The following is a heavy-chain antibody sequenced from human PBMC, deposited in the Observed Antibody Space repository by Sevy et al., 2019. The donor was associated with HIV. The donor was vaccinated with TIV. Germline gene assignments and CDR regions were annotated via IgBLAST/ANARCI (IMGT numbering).Heavy chain of an antibody. CDR2: FSFGCGRI. CDR1: GFTFAKYS. D-gene: IGHD2-8*01. J-gene: IGHJ4*02. V-gene: IGHV3-23*01. Sequence: GGSLRLSCAASGFTFAKYSMSWVRQAPGKGLEWVSTFSFGCGRINYANSVKGRFTISRDDSKNSLFLQMNSLRAEDTATYFCAREGCTQPHDYWGQGTLVTVSS. CDR3: AREGCTQPHDY.